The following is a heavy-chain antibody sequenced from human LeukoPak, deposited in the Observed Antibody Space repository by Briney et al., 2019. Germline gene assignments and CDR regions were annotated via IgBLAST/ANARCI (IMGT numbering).Heavy chain of an antibody. CDR2: IKQDESEK. V-gene: IGHV3-7*01. J-gene: IGHJ4*02. D-gene: IGHD5-24*01. CDR3: ARDRDGPDY. Sequence: GGSLRLSCAASGFTFSNYWMTWVRQAPGKGLEWVANIKQDESEKYYVDSVKGRFTISRDNAKNSLYLQMNSLRAEDTAVYYCARDRDGPDYWGQGTLVTVSS. CDR1: GFTFSNYW.